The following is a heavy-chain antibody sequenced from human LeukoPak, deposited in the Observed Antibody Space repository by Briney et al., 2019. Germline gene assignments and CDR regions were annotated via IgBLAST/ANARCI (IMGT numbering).Heavy chain of an antibody. CDR1: GVTFSSYE. V-gene: IGHV3-48*03. Sequence: GGSLRLSCAASGVTFSSYEMNWVRQAPGKGLEWVSYISSSGSTIYYADSVKGRFTISRDNAKNSLYLQMNSLSAEDTAVYYCARVPYNWNDPDYWGQGTLVTVSS. CDR2: ISSSGSTI. J-gene: IGHJ4*02. CDR3: ARVPYNWNDPDY. D-gene: IGHD1-1*01.